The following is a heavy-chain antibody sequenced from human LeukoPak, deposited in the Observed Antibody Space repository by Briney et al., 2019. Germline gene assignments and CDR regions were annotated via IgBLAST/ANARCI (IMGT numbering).Heavy chain of an antibody. CDR3: ARMDSSGWYYFDY. CDR1: GGSISTSNYY. Sequence: SETLSLTCTVSGGSISTSNYYWGRIRQPPGKGLEWIGNIFYSGSTYYSPSLKSRVTISLDTSKNQFSLKLSSVTALDTAVYYCARMDSSGWYYFDYWGQGTLVTVSS. D-gene: IGHD6-19*01. V-gene: IGHV4-39*07. J-gene: IGHJ4*02. CDR2: IFYSGST.